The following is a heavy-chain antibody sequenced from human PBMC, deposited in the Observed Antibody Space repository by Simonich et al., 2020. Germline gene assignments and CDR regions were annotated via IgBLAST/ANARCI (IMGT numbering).Heavy chain of an antibody. CDR3: ARHAGFAFDI. CDR1: GGSISSSSYY. CDR2: IYYSGRP. V-gene: IGHV4-39*01. D-gene: IGHD6-13*01. Sequence: QLQLQESGPGLVKPSETLSLTCTVSGGSISSSSYYWGWIRQPPGKGLEWIGSIYYSGRPNYNPSLKSRVTISVDTSKNQFSLKLSSVTAADTAVYYCARHAGFAFDIWGQGTMVTVSS. J-gene: IGHJ3*02.